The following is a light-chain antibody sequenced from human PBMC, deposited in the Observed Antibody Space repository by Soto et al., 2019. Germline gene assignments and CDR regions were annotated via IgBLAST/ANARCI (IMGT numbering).Light chain of an antibody. CDR2: GAS. CDR1: QSVSSIY. V-gene: IGKV3-20*01. Sequence: EIVLAQSPGTLSLSPGERATLSCRASQSVSSIYLAWYQQKPGQAPRLLIYGASSRATGIPDRFSGSGSGTDFTLTISRLEPEDFAVHYCQQYGSSPPVTFGQGTKLEIK. CDR3: QQYGSSPPVT. J-gene: IGKJ2*01.